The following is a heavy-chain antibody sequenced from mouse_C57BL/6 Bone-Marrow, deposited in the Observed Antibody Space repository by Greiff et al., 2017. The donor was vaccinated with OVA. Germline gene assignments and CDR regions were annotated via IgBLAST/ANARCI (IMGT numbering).Heavy chain of an antibody. CDR1: GYTFTSYW. D-gene: IGHD4-1*01. Sequence: QVQLQQPGAELVKPGDSVKLSCKASGYTFTSYWMDWVKQRPGQGLEWIGKIYPNSGSTNYNEKFKNKATLTVDKSSSTAYMQLSSLTSEDSAVYYCARESWGRFAYWGQGTLVTVSA. V-gene: IGHV1-64*01. CDR2: IYPNSGST. CDR3: ARESWGRFAY. J-gene: IGHJ3*01.